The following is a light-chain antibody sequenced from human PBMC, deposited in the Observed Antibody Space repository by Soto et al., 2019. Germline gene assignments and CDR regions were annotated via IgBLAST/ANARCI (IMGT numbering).Light chain of an antibody. CDR3: SSYTSSSPHV. J-gene: IGLJ1*01. V-gene: IGLV2-14*01. Sequence: QSALTQPASVSGSPGQSITISCTGTSSDVGGYNYVSWYQQHPGKAPKLMIYDVSNRPSGVSNRFSGSKSGNTASLTISGLPAEDEADYYCSSYTSSSPHVFGTGTKLTVL. CDR2: DVS. CDR1: SSDVGGYNY.